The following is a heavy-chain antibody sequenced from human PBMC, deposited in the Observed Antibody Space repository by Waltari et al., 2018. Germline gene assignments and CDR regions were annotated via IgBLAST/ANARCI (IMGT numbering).Heavy chain of an antibody. Sequence: QVQLQESRPGLVKPSETLSLTCSVSGASISGYYWNWIRQPAGKGLEWIGLIYSTANTNYNPSLKSRVSMSLDTSKNQFSLNLTSVTAADTAVYFCARGAPISGAPGDVWGKGTTVTISS. CDR1: GASISGYY. V-gene: IGHV4-4*07. CDR2: IYSTANT. D-gene: IGHD3-3*01. CDR3: ARGAPISGAPGDV. J-gene: IGHJ6*03.